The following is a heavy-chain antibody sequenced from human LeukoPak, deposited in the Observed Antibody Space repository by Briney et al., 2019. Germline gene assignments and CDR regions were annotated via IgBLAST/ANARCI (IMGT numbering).Heavy chain of an antibody. CDR1: GGSISSGSYY. V-gene: IGHV4-61*02. Sequence: PSETLSLTCTVSGGSISSGSYYWSWIRQPAGKGLEWIGRMYPSGSTSYNPSLKSRVTISVDTSKNQFSLKLSSVTAADTAVYFCARGGELLGRTPHDAFDIWGQGTMVTVSS. CDR2: MYPSGST. D-gene: IGHD3-10*01. CDR3: ARGGELLGRTPHDAFDI. J-gene: IGHJ3*02.